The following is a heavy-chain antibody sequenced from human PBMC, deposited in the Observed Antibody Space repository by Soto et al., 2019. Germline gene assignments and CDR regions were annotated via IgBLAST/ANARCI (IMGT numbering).Heavy chain of an antibody. V-gene: IGHV3-7*01. CDR2: IKHDGSEK. CDR1: GFTFSDYY. Sequence: EVQLVESGGGLVQPGGSLRLSCAASGFTFSDYYMSWVRQAPGRGLEWVANIKHDGSEKHYVDSVKDRFTISRDNAENSLCLQMNSLRAEDTAVYYCARGSAAPDNWGQGTLVTVSS. CDR3: ARGSAAPDN. J-gene: IGHJ4*02.